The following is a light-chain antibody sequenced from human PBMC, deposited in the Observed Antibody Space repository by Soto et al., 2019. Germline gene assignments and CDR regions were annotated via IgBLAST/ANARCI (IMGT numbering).Light chain of an antibody. J-gene: IGKJ2*02. CDR2: DAS. CDR1: QSVGSY. V-gene: IGKV3-11*01. CDR3: QQSSNWPRGT. Sequence: EIVLTQSPATLSLSPGERATLACRASQSVGSYLAWYQHKPGQAPRLLIHDASNRATGIPARFSGSGSGTDFTLTISSLEPEDSAVYYCQQSSNWPRGTFGQGTKLEIK.